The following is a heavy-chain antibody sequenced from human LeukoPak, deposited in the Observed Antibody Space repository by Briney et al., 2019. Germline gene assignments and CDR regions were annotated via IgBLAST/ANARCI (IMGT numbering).Heavy chain of an antibody. D-gene: IGHD3-10*01. V-gene: IGHV3-7*01. CDR3: ANEYYYGSGSYYVDYYYYGMDV. CDR1: GFTFSTYW. CDR2: IKQDGSEK. Sequence: GGSLRLSCAASGFTFSTYWMTWVRQAPGKGLEWVANIKQDGSEKYYVDSVKGRFTISRDNAKNSLYLQMNSLRAEDTAVYYCANEYYYGSGSYYVDYYYYGMDVWGQGTTVTVSS. J-gene: IGHJ6*02.